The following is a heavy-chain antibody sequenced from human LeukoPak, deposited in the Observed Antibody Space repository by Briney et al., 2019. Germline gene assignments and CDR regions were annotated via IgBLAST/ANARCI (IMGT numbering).Heavy chain of an antibody. Sequence: PSETLSLTCVVYGGSFSGYYWSWIRQPPGKGLEWIGEINHSGSTNYNPSLKSRVTISVDTSKNQFSLKLSSVTAADTAVYYCASEVLYYYDSSGYLGIWGQGTMVTVSS. D-gene: IGHD3-22*01. CDR3: ASEVLYYYDSSGYLGI. CDR1: GGSFSGYY. CDR2: INHSGST. V-gene: IGHV4-34*01. J-gene: IGHJ3*02.